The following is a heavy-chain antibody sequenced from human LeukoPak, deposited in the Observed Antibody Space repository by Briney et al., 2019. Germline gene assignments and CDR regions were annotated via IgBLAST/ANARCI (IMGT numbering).Heavy chain of an antibody. D-gene: IGHD3-9*01. CDR3: ARAPGLVTPHNWFDP. J-gene: IGHJ5*02. V-gene: IGHV4-59*01. Sequence: SETLSLTCTVSGGSISSYYWSWIRQPPGKGLEWIGYIYYSGSTNYNPSLKSRVTISVDTSKNQFSLKLSSVTAADTAVYYCARAPGLVTPHNWFDPWGQGTLVTVSS. CDR1: GGSISSYY. CDR2: IYYSGST.